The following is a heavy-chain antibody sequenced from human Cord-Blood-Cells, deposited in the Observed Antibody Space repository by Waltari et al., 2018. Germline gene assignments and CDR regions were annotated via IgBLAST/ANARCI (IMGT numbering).Heavy chain of an antibody. CDR2: INHSGST. CDR1: GGSFSGYY. Sequence: QVQLQQWGAGLLKPSETLSLTCAVYGGSFSGYYWSWIRQPPGKGLEWIGEINHSGSTNSNPSLKRRVTISVDTSKNQFSLKLSSVTAADTAVYYCASIDAFDIWGQGTMVTGSS. V-gene: IGHV4-34*01. CDR3: ASIDAFDI. J-gene: IGHJ3*02.